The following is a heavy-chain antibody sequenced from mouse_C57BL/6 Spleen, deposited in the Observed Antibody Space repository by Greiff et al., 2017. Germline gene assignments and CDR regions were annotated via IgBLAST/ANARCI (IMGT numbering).Heavy chain of an antibody. CDR2: IYPGDGDT. V-gene: IGHV1-82*01. Sequence: VQLQESGPELVKPGASVKISCKASGYAFSSSWMNWVKQRPGKGLEWIGRIYPGDGDTNYNGKFKGKATLTADKSSSTAYMQLSSLTSEDSAVYFCARLDTAVVARWYFDVWGTGTTVTVSS. J-gene: IGHJ1*03. CDR1: GYAFSSSW. CDR3: ARLDTAVVARWYFDV. D-gene: IGHD1-1*01.